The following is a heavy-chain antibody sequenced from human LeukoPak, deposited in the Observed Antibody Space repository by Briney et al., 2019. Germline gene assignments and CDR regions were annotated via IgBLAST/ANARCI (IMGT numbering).Heavy chain of an antibody. CDR1: GGTFSSYA. J-gene: IGHJ4*02. CDR2: IIPIFGTA. V-gene: IGHV1-69*13. CDR3: ARSPFAVKYHFDY. Sequence: EASVKVSCKASGGTFSSYAISWVRQAPGQGLEWMGGIIPIFGTANYAQKFQGRVTITADESTHTAYMEISSLRSEDTAIYYCARSPFAVKYHFDYWGQGTLVTVSS. D-gene: IGHD4-17*01.